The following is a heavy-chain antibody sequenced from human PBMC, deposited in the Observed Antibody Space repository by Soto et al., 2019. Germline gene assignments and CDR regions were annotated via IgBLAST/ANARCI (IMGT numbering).Heavy chain of an antibody. CDR1: GFTFSSYA. CDR3: ARVAGTPRGY. D-gene: IGHD6-19*01. J-gene: IGHJ4*02. V-gene: IGHV3-30-3*01. CDR2: ISYDGSNK. Sequence: QVQLVESGGGVVQPGRSLRLSCAASGFTFSSYAMHWVRQAPGKGLEWVAVISYDGSNKYYADSVKGRFTISRDNSKNTVYLEMNSLRAWDTAVYYCARVAGTPRGYWGQGTLVTVSS.